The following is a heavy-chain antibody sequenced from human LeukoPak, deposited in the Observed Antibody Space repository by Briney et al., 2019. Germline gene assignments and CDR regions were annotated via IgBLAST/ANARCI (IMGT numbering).Heavy chain of an antibody. CDR3: ARDGGNAFDI. CDR2: VNTNTGNP. V-gene: IGHV7-4-1*02. D-gene: IGHD3-10*01. J-gene: IGHJ3*02. Sequence: ASVKVSSKPSLYTVTSYAMNCVRQAPGQGLEWMGGVNTNTGNPTDAQGSTGRIVFSLDPSVSTAYLHISSRNPEDTAAYSCARDGGNAFDIWGQGKMVTVSS. CDR1: LYTVTSYA.